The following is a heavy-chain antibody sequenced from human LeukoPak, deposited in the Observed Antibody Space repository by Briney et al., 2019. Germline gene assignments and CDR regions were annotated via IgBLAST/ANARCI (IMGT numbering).Heavy chain of an antibody. CDR2: IYYSGST. CDR1: GGSISSSSYY. D-gene: IGHD2-15*01. V-gene: IGHV4-39*07. CDR3: ARGKEGYCSGGSCAPYYYMDV. J-gene: IGHJ6*03. Sequence: SETLSLTCTVSGGSISSSSYYWGWIRQPPGKGLEWIGSIYYSGSTYYNPSLKSRVTISVDTSKNQFSLKLSSVTAADTAVYYCARGKEGYCSGGSCAPYYYMDVWGKGTTVTVSS.